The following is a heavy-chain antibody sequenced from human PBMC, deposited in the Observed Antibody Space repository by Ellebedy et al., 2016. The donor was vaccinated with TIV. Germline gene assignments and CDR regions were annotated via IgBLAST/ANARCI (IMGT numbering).Heavy chain of an antibody. CDR3: ARGFRGHDKLLDY. D-gene: IGHD5-12*01. Sequence: GESLKISXVASGFTFSSHWMNWVRQAPGKGLECVANIKEDGSMIFYMDSVRGRFTISRDNAKNSVYLQMTTLRAEDTAVYYCARGFRGHDKLLDYWGQGTVVAVSS. V-gene: IGHV3-7*01. J-gene: IGHJ4*02. CDR2: IKEDGSMI. CDR1: GFTFSSHW.